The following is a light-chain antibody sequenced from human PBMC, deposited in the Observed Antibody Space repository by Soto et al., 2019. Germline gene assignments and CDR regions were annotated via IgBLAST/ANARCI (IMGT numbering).Light chain of an antibody. J-gene: IGLJ1*01. CDR1: SSNIGSNT. CDR2: NNN. V-gene: IGLV1-44*01. Sequence: QSVLTQPPSASGTPGQRVTISCSGSSSNIGSNTVNWYQQFPGTAPKLLNYNNNQRPSGVPDRFAGSKSGTSASLAISGLESEDEADYYCAAWDDSLNGLVFGTGTKVTVL. CDR3: AAWDDSLNGLV.